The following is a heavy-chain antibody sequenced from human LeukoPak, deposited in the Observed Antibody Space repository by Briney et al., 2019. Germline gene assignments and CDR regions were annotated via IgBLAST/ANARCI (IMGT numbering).Heavy chain of an antibody. J-gene: IGHJ4*02. CDR2: ISRTSNNI. CDR1: GFSFSSYS. CDR3: ARLYSSSSPLDY. Sequence: GGSLRLSCAASGFSFSSYSMNWVRQAPGKGLEWVSSISRTSNNIYYADSVKGRFTISRDNAKNSLDLLMNSLRAEDTAVYYCARLYSSSSPLDYWGQGTLVTVSS. V-gene: IGHV3-21*01. D-gene: IGHD6-6*01.